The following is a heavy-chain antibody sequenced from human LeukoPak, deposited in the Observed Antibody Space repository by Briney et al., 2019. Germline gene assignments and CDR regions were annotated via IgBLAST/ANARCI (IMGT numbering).Heavy chain of an antibody. CDR1: GFTFGDYA. CDR3: ARDRPRPGYDSSGYYYSDYFDY. Sequence: GGSLRLSCAASGFTFGDYAMHWVRQAPGKGLEWVSGISWNSGSIGYADSVKGRFTISRDNAKNSLYLQMNSLRAEDTAVYYCARDRPRPGYDSSGYYYSDYFDYWGQGTLVTVSS. CDR2: ISWNSGSI. J-gene: IGHJ4*02. D-gene: IGHD3-22*01. V-gene: IGHV3-9*01.